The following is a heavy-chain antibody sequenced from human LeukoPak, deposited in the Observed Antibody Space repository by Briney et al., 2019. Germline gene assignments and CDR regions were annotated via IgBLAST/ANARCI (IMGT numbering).Heavy chain of an antibody. CDR3: ARDGHITMVRGETEDY. CDR2: IYDSGTT. J-gene: IGHJ4*02. V-gene: IGHV4-59*01. Sequence: SETLSLTCTVSGGSFGNYYWSWIRQPPGKGLEWIGYIYDSGTTNYNPSLKSRVTISVDTATNQFSLKLRSVTAADTAVYYCARDGHITMVRGETEDYWGQGTLVTVSS. D-gene: IGHD3-10*01. CDR1: GGSFGNYY.